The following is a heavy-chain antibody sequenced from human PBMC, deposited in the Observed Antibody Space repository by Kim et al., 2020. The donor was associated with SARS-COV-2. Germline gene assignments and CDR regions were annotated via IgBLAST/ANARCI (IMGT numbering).Heavy chain of an antibody. Sequence: GGSLRLSCAASGFTFSSYAMRWVRQAPGKGLEWVSVVCHSGNSENYADSVKGRFTISKDISKNTLHLHMNSLRAEDTAVYYCAKVTEDSCGGGGCWG. CDR1: GFTFSSYA. CDR3: AKVTEDSCGGGGC. D-gene: IGHD6-19*01. J-gene: IGHJ6*01. CDR2: VCHSGNSE. V-gene: IGHV3-23*05.